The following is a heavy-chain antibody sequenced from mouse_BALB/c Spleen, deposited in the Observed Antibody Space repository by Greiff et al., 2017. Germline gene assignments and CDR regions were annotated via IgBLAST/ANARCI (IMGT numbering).Heavy chain of an antibody. Sequence: EVNVVESGGGLVKPGGSLKLSCAASGFTFSSYTMSWVRQTPEKRLEWVATISSGGSYTYYPDSVKGRFTISRDNAKNTLYLQMSSLKSEDTAMYYCTREAKGDFDYWGQGTTLTVSS. J-gene: IGHJ2*01. CDR2: ISSGGSYT. D-gene: IGHD3-3*01. V-gene: IGHV5-6-4*01. CDR1: GFTFSSYT. CDR3: TREAKGDFDY.